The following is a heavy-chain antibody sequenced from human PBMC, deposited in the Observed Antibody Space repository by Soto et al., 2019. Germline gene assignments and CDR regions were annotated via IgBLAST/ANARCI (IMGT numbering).Heavy chain of an antibody. Sequence: PGESLKISCQASGYTFTKNWISWVRQMPGKGLEWVGRIDPSDSETKYNPSVEGQVRLSVDKFPSTAYLEWSSLKASDSAMYYCVRLTGRSAYVLDVWGPGNTVTVS. D-gene: IGHD7-27*01. CDR1: GYTFTKNW. J-gene: IGHJ6*02. CDR3: VRLTGRSAYVLDV. CDR2: IDPSDSET. V-gene: IGHV5-10-1*01.